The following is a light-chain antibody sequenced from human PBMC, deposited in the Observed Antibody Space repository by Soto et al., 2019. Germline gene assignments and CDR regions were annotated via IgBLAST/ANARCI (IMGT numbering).Light chain of an antibody. Sequence: DIQMTQSPSSLSASFGDRVTLTCRASQSIDTYLNWYQQKPGTAPKLLMYAASTLHSGVPSRFSGSGSGTDSTLTISSLPREDFATYCCQQSHSTPYALGQGTKLEI. CDR3: QQSHSTPYA. CDR2: AAS. J-gene: IGKJ2*01. CDR1: QSIDTY. V-gene: IGKV1-39*01.